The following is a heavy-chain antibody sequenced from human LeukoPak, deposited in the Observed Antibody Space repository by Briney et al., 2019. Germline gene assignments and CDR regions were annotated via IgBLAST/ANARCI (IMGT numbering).Heavy chain of an antibody. CDR2: ISAYNGNT. J-gene: IGHJ4*02. V-gene: IGHV1-18*01. CDR3: ASGYGSGSYYNLPRFDY. D-gene: IGHD3-10*01. CDR1: GYTFTSYG. Sequence: ASVKVSCKASGYTFTSYGISWVRQAPGQGLEWMGWISAYNGNTNYAQKLQGRVTMTTDTSTSTAYMELRSLRSDDTAVYYCASGYGSGSYYNLPRFDYWGQGTLVTVSS.